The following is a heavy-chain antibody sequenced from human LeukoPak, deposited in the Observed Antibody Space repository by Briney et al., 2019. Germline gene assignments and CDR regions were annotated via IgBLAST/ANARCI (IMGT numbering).Heavy chain of an antibody. Sequence: GGSLRLSCAASGFSFSNHYINWVRQTPGKGLEWVGRTRNKAESYKTESAEAVQGRFTISRDDSKTSLFLHMNRLKTEATAVYYCARESSIFEVVTRSYMDVWGKGTTVTVSS. D-gene: IGHD3-3*01. J-gene: IGHJ6*03. CDR3: ARESSIFEVVTRSYMDV. V-gene: IGHV3-72*01. CDR2: TRNKAESYKT. CDR1: GFSFSNHY.